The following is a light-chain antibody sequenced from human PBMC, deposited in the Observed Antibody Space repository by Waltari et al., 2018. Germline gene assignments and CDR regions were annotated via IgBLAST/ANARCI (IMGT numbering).Light chain of an antibody. CDR1: RGVSRSR. CDR2: GAS. J-gene: IGKJ2*01. V-gene: IGKV3-20*01. CDR3: QQFGSSVMYT. Sequence: EVVLTQSPGTLSLSPGERATLSCRASRGVSRSRIAWYLHRPGQAPRLLIYGASGRATGIPDRFSGSGSGTDFSLTISRVEPEDFAVYYCQQFGSSVMYTFGQGTKLEIK.